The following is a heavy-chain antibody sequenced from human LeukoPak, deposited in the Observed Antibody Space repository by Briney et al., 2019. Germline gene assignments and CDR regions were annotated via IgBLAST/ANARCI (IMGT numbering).Heavy chain of an antibody. D-gene: IGHD6-19*01. Sequence: GRSLRLSCAASGFTFSSYGMHLVRQAPGKGLEWVAVIWYDGSNKYYADSVKGRFTISRDNSKNTLYLQMNSLRAEDTAVYYCARFRGVAGTSPFDYWGQGTLVTVSS. CDR2: IWYDGSNK. CDR1: GFTFSSYG. CDR3: ARFRGVAGTSPFDY. J-gene: IGHJ4*02. V-gene: IGHV3-33*01.